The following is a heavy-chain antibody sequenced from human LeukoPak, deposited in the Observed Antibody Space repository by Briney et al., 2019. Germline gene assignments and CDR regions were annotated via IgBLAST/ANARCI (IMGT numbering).Heavy chain of an antibody. V-gene: IGHV4-31*03. CDR1: GDSITSRTYY. CDR3: ARDVSSMFPNYFDP. CDR2: IWNSGST. D-gene: IGHD6-6*01. Sequence: PSQTLSLTCSVSGDSITSRTYYWTWIRQHPEKGLEWIGYIWNSGSTNYNPALKSRVTISVDTSKNQFSLKLTSVTAADTAIYHCARDVSSMFPNYFDPWGQGIPVIVSS. J-gene: IGHJ5*02.